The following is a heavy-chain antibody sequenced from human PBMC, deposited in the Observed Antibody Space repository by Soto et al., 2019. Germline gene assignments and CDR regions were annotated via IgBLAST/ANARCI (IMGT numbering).Heavy chain of an antibody. CDR1: GYSFTSYW. CDR2: TYPGDSDT. J-gene: IGHJ4*02. D-gene: IGHD3-22*01. CDR3: ARSPAYYYDSSGYPPVDY. V-gene: IGHV5-51*01. Sequence: GESLKISCNGSGYSFTSYWIGWVRQMPGKGLEWMGITYPGDSDTRYSPSFQGQVTISADKSISTAYLQWSSLKASDTAMYYCARSPAYYYDSSGYPPVDYWGQGTLVTVSS.